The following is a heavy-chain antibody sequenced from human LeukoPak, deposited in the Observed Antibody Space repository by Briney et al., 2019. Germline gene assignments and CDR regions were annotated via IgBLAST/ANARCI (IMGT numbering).Heavy chain of an antibody. CDR3: ARAYCYDSSGYTASFQH. J-gene: IGHJ1*01. CDR1: GFTFSSYS. Sequence: GGSLRLSCAASGFTFSSYSMNWVRQAPGKGLEWVSYISSSSSTIHYADSVKGRFTISRDNAKNSLYLQMNSLRAEDTAVYYCARAYCYDSSGYTASFQHWGQGTLVTVSS. V-gene: IGHV3-48*01. D-gene: IGHD3-22*01. CDR2: ISSSSSTI.